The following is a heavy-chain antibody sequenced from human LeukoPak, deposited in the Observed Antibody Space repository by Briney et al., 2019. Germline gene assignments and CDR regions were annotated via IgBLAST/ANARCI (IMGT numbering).Heavy chain of an antibody. CDR2: IYHSGST. V-gene: IGHV4-4*02. Sequence: SGTLSLTCAVSGGSISAHAWWTWVRQPPGKGLEWIGEIYHSGSTNYSPSLRSRVTISVDKPDNRFSLRLNSVTAADTAVYYCASRRELTGVPYWGQGTLVTVSS. D-gene: IGHD1-14*01. CDR1: GGSISAHAW. CDR3: ASRRELTGVPY. J-gene: IGHJ4*02.